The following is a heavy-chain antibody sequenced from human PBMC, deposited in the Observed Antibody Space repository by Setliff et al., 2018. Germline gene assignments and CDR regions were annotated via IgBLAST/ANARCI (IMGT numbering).Heavy chain of an antibody. CDR2: IYTSGST. Sequence: PSETLSLTCTVSGGSISSGSYYWSWIRQPAGKGLEWIGRIYTSGSTNYNPSLKSRVTISVDTSKNQFPLKLSSVTAADTAVYYCARGPVMIVATGYFDYWGQGTLVTVPQ. J-gene: IGHJ4*02. D-gene: IGHD3-22*01. CDR1: GGSISSGSYY. CDR3: ARGPVMIVATGYFDY. V-gene: IGHV4-61*02.